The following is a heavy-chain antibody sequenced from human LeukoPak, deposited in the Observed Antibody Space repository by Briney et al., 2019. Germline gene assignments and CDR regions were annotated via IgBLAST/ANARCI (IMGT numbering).Heavy chain of an antibody. Sequence: GGTLRLSCAASGFTFSSYGMIWVRQAPGKGLEWVSGISGSGGSTYLADSVKGRFTISRDNSKNTLYLEMNSLRADDTAVYYCAKDRPTVYSSSWLHFLDSWGQGTLVTVSS. J-gene: IGHJ4*02. D-gene: IGHD6-13*01. V-gene: IGHV3-23*01. CDR1: GFTFSSYG. CDR3: AKDRPTVYSSSWLHFLDS. CDR2: ISGSGGST.